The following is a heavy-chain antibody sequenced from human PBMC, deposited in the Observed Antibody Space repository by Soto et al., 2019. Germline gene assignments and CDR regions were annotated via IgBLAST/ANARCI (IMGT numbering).Heavy chain of an antibody. Sequence: GGSLRLSCAASGFAFSSYAMHWVRRAPGEGLEWVAVISYDASNKYYADSVKGRFTISRDNSKKTMYLQMSSLRAEDTAVYYCARPFSSGWYGDFDFWGQGTLVTVSS. CDR1: GFAFSSYA. J-gene: IGHJ4*02. V-gene: IGHV3-30-3*01. CDR2: ISYDASNK. D-gene: IGHD6-19*01. CDR3: ARPFSSGWYGDFDF.